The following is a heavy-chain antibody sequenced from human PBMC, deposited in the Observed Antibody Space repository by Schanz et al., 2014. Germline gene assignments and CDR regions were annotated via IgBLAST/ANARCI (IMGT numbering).Heavy chain of an antibody. CDR2: ISSNGGST. V-gene: IGHV3-64*01. CDR3: ARAQGVIRLYYGVDV. D-gene: IGHD3-10*01. Sequence: EVRLVESGGGLVQPGGSLRLSCVASGFNFYTSAMTWVRQAPGKGLEDVSVISSNGGSTYFGNSVRGRFTISRDNSMNTVYLQMNSLRSDDAAVYYCARAQGVIRLYYGVDVWGQGTTVTVSS. CDR1: GFNFYTSA. J-gene: IGHJ6*02.